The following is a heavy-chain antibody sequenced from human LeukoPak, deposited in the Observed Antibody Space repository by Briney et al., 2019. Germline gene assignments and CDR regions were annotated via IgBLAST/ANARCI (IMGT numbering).Heavy chain of an antibody. J-gene: IGHJ4*02. V-gene: IGHV3-7*03. CDR1: GFTFSNYW. Sequence: GGSLRLSCAASGFTFSNYWMSWVRQAPGKGLEWVANIKQDGSEKYYMDSVKGRFTISRDNAKNSLYLQMNNLRVEDTAMYYCAGGTGFIIKDWGQGTLVTVSS. D-gene: IGHD3-9*01. CDR2: IKQDGSEK. CDR3: AGGTGFIIKD.